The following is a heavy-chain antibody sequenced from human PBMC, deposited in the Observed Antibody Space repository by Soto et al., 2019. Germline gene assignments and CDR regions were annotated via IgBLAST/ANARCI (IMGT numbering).Heavy chain of an antibody. V-gene: IGHV4-59*08. Sequence: SETLSLTCTVSRGSISTYYWSWIRQPPGKGLECIGYIYYNGNTNYNPSLKSRVTISVDTSKNQFILNLNSVTAADTAVYYCARHATRSYDYWGQGTLVTVSS. CDR1: RGSISTYY. J-gene: IGHJ4*02. CDR3: ARHATRSYDY. CDR2: IYYNGNT.